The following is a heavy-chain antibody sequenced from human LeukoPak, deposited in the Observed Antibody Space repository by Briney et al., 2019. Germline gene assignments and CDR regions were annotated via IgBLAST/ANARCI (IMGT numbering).Heavy chain of an antibody. Sequence: GGSLRLSCAASKFAFSSYAMSWVRQAPGKGLEWVSAISGGGGNTYYADSVKGRFTISRDNSKNTLYLQMNSLRAEDTAVYYCARGDYSSGNYYGPDYWGQGTLVTVSS. CDR1: KFAFSSYA. CDR3: ARGDYSSGNYYGPDY. D-gene: IGHD3-22*01. V-gene: IGHV3-23*01. J-gene: IGHJ4*02. CDR2: ISGGGGNT.